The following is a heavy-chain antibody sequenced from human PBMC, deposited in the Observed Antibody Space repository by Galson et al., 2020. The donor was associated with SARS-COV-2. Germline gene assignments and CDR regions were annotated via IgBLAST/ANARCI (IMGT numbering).Heavy chain of an antibody. Sequence: SDTLSLTCTVSGVSIDNSRFYWGWIRQPPGKGLEWIGSISYSGATYYKPSLKSRVTVSVDTSKNQFSLKLNSVTAADTGVYYCAREAGNSWYFDYWAPGTLVTVSS. CDR3: AREAGNSWYFDY. D-gene: IGHD6-13*01. CDR2: ISYSGAT. J-gene: IGHJ4*02. CDR1: GVSIDNSRFY. V-gene: IGHV4-39*07.